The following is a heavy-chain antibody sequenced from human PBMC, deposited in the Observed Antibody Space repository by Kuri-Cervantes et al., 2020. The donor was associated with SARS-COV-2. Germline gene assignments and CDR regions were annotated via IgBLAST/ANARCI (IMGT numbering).Heavy chain of an antibody. CDR1: GCSISSGYY. CDR2: IYHSGST. V-gene: IGHV4-38-2*02. Sequence: SETLSLTCTVSGCSISSGYYWGWIRQPPGKGLEWIGSIYHSGSTYYNPSLKSRVTISVDTSKNQFSLKLSSVTAADTAVYYCARHRMADAFDIWGQGTMVTVSS. CDR3: ARHRMADAFDI. J-gene: IGHJ3*02. D-gene: IGHD5-24*01.